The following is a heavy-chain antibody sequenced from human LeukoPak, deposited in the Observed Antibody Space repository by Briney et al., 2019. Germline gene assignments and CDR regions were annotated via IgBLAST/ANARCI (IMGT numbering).Heavy chain of an antibody. Sequence: GGSLRLSCAASGFTFTNYFMTWVRQAPGKGLEWVANIKQDASEKYYVDSVKGRFTISRDNAKNTLYLQMNSLRAEDTAVYYCARPLSGYSSSLGYWGQGTLVTVSS. J-gene: IGHJ4*02. CDR2: IKQDASEK. V-gene: IGHV3-7*01. D-gene: IGHD6-6*01. CDR3: ARPLSGYSSSLGY. CDR1: GFTFTNYF.